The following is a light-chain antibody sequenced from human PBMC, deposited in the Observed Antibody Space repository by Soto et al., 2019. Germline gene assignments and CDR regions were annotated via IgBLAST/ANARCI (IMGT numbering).Light chain of an antibody. V-gene: IGKV3-11*01. CDR2: DAS. CDR1: QSVSTS. CDR3: QSRRTSWT. Sequence: ETVLTQSPATLSLSPGERATLSCRASQSVSTSLAWYQQKPGQAPRLLIYDASIRASGIPARFSGSGSGTDFTLTIISLEADDFAVYYYQSRRTSWTFGQGTKVEIK. J-gene: IGKJ1*01.